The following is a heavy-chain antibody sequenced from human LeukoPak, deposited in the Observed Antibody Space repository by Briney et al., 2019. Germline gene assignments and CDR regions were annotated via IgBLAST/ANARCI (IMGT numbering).Heavy chain of an antibody. CDR3: ARGGGHDYGGNSQGSFDI. Sequence: GGSLRLSCAASGFTFSSYWMHWVRQAPGKGLVWVSRINSDGSSTSYADSVKGRFTISRDNAKNTLYVQMNSLRAEDTAVYYCARGGGHDYGGNSQGSFDIWGQGTMVTVSS. V-gene: IGHV3-74*01. D-gene: IGHD4-23*01. CDR2: INSDGSST. CDR1: GFTFSSYW. J-gene: IGHJ3*02.